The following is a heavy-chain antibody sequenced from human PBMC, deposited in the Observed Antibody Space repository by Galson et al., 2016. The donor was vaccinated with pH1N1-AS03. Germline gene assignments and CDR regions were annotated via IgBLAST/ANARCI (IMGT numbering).Heavy chain of an antibody. CDR1: GYSISSGFH. CDR2: ISHSGNT. CDR3: ARFSGSYQFDY. J-gene: IGHJ4*02. D-gene: IGHD1-26*01. V-gene: IGHV4-38-2*01. Sequence: ETLSLTCAVSGYSISSGFHWAWVRQPPSKGLEWIGTISHSGNTYYNPSLKSRVTMSVDPSKNQFSLKLSSVTAADAAVYYCARFSGSYQFDYWGQGTLVTVSS.